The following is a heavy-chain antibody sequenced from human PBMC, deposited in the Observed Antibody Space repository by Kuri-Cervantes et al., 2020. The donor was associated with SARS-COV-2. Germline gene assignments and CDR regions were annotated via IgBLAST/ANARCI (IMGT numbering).Heavy chain of an antibody. CDR2: ISSSGSTI. CDR3: ARDLITVTHAEDY. Sequence: LKISCAASGFTFSDYYMSWIRQAPGKGLEWVSYISSSGSTIYYADSVKGRFTISRDNAKNSLHLQMNSLRAEDTAVYYCARDLITVTHAEDYWGQGTLVTVSS. J-gene: IGHJ4*02. CDR1: GFTFSDYY. D-gene: IGHD4-17*01. V-gene: IGHV3-11*04.